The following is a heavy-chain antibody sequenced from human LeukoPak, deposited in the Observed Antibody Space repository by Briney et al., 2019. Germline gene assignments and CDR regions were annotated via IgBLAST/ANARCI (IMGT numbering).Heavy chain of an antibody. J-gene: IGHJ4*02. CDR1: GFTFSSYS. Sequence: GGSLRLSCAASGFTFSSYSMNWVRQAPGKGLEWVSYISSSSTIIYYADSVKGRFTISRDNAKNSLYLQMNSLRAEDTAVYYCARVQLWSERTFDYWGQGTLVTVSS. V-gene: IGHV3-48*01. CDR3: ARVQLWSERTFDY. CDR2: ISSSSTII. D-gene: IGHD5-18*01.